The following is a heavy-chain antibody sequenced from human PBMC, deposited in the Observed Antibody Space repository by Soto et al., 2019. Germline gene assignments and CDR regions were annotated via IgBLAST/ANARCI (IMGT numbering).Heavy chain of an antibody. CDR2: IYYSGST. J-gene: IGHJ4*02. CDR1: GGCISSSSYY. Sequence: SETLSLTCTVSGGCISSSSYYWGWIRQPPGKGLEWIGSIYYSGSTYYNPSLKSRVTISVDTSKNQFSLKLSSVTAADTAVYYCARHIRYSSGPGYFDYWGQGTLVTVSS. D-gene: IGHD6-19*01. V-gene: IGHV4-39*01. CDR3: ARHIRYSSGPGYFDY.